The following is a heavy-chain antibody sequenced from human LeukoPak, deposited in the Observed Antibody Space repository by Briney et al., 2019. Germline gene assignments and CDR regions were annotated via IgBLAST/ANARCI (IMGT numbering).Heavy chain of an antibody. CDR2: IIPILGIA. J-gene: IGHJ3*02. D-gene: IGHD3-22*01. Sequence: GASVKVSCKASGGTFSSYTISWVRQAPGQGLEWMGRIIPILGIANYAQKFQGRVTITADKSTSTAYMELRSLRSDDTAVYYCASPYDNTGDAFDIWGQGTMVTVSS. V-gene: IGHV1-69*02. CDR1: GGTFSSYT. CDR3: ASPYDNTGDAFDI.